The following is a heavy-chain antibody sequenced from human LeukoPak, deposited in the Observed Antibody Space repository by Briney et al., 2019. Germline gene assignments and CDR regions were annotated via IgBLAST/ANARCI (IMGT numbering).Heavy chain of an antibody. V-gene: IGHV4-30-2*02. Sequence: SETLSLTCTVSGGSISSGGYYWSWIRQPPGKGLEWIGYIYHSGSTYYNPSLKSRVTISVDRSKNQFSLKLSSVTAADTAVYYCARRREYDSSGYYGDYFDYWGQGTLVTVSP. D-gene: IGHD3-22*01. CDR2: IYHSGST. J-gene: IGHJ4*02. CDR1: GGSISSGGYY. CDR3: ARRREYDSSGYYGDYFDY.